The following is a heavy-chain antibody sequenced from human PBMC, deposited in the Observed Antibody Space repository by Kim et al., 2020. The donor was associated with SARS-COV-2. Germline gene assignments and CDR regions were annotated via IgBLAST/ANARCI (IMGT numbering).Heavy chain of an antibody. Sequence: SETLSLTCAVYGGSFSGYYWSWIRQPPGKGLEWIGEINNSGSTNYNPSLKSRVTISVDTSKNQFSLKLSSVTAADTAVYYCARYRKGGSYYKRSDAFDI. CDR2: INNSGST. CDR3: ARYRKGGSYYKRSDAFDI. J-gene: IGHJ3*02. V-gene: IGHV4-34*01. D-gene: IGHD1-26*01. CDR1: GGSFSGYY.